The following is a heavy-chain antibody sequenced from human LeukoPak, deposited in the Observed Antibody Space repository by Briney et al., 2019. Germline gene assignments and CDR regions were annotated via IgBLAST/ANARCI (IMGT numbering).Heavy chain of an antibody. D-gene: IGHD2-2*02. CDR2: IIPIFGTA. Sequence: PSVKVSCKASGGTFSSYAISWVRQAPGQGLEWMGGIIPIFGTANYAQKFQGRVTITADESTSTAYMELSSLRSEDTAVYYCATLGCSSTSCYTEGPRGVDYWGQGTLVTVSS. CDR1: GGTFSSYA. J-gene: IGHJ4*02. V-gene: IGHV1-69*13. CDR3: ATLGCSSTSCYTEGPRGVDY.